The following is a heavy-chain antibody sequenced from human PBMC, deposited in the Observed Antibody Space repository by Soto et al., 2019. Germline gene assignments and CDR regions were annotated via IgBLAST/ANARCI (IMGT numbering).Heavy chain of an antibody. V-gene: IGHV4-39*01. J-gene: IGHJ5*02. CDR2: IYYSGST. CDR3: ARHYSSGSRNWFDP. CDR1: GGSINSSSYF. Sequence: SETLSLTCSVSGGSINSSSYFWGWVRQPPGKGLEWIGSIYYSGSTYYNPSLRSRVTISVDTSKNQFSLKLSSVTAADTAVFYCARHYSSGSRNWFDPWGQGTPVTVSS. D-gene: IGHD6-19*01.